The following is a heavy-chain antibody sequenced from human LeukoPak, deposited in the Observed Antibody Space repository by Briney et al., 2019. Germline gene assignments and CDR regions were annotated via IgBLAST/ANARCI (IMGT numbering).Heavy chain of an antibody. D-gene: IGHD2-15*01. CDR3: ARAGYCSGGSCPYYFDY. J-gene: IGHJ4*02. V-gene: IGHV3-48*03. Sequence: GGSLRLSCAASGFTFSSYGMNWVRQAPGKGLEWVSYISSSGSTIYYADSVKGRFTISRDNAKNSLYLQMNSLRAEDTAVYYCARAGYCSGGSCPYYFDYWGQGTLVTVSS. CDR2: ISSSGSTI. CDR1: GFTFSSYG.